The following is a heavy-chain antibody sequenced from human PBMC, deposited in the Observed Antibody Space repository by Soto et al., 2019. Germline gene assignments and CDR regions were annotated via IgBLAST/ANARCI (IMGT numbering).Heavy chain of an antibody. D-gene: IGHD3-22*01. CDR2: VSYSGNT. J-gene: IGHJ1*01. CDR3: VRLSGSGYRTLGY. V-gene: IGHV4-39*01. CDR1: DVSISSVYY. Sequence: QLQLQESGPGLVKPSETLSLTCTVSDVSISSVYYWGWIRQPPGKGLEWIGTVSYSGNTYYKTSLKSRVTISVDTTKSQFSLNLTSVTAADTAVYYCVRLSGSGYRTLGYWGQGILVTVSS.